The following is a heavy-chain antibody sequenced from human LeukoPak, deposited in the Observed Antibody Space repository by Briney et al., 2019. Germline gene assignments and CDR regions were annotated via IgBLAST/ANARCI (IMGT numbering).Heavy chain of an antibody. V-gene: IGHV4-59*01. D-gene: IGHD6-13*01. Sequence: SETLSLTCTVSGGSISSYYWSWIRQPPGKGLEWIGYIYYSGSTNYDPSLKSRVTISVDTSKNQFSLKLSSVTAADTAVYYCARGWSAAAGTWWFDPWGQGTLVTVSS. CDR2: IYYSGST. CDR3: ARGWSAAAGTWWFDP. CDR1: GGSISSYY. J-gene: IGHJ5*02.